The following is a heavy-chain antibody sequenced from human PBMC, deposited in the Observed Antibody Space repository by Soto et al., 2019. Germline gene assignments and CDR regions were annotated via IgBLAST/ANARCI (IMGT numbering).Heavy chain of an antibody. J-gene: IGHJ6*02. CDR1: GFTFSNYD. CDR2: VSESGRST. D-gene: IGHD1-26*01. Sequence: EVQLLESGGGLVQPGGSLRLSCAASGFTFSNYDMSWVRQAPGKGLEWVSDVSESGRSTYYADSVKGRFTISRDNSTNSLYLQMNTLRAEETTVYFYAKGRRWVMGVWGQGTTVTVSS. CDR3: AKGRRWVMGV. V-gene: IGHV3-23*01.